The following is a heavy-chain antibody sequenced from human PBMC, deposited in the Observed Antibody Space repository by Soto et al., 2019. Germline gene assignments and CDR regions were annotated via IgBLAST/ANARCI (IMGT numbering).Heavy chain of an antibody. D-gene: IGHD5-12*01. J-gene: IGHJ4*02. CDR3: ARRRHIVATIGAFDY. CDR2: IYYSGST. Sequence: SETLSLTCTVSGGSISSYYWSWIRQPPGKGLEWIGYIYYSGSTNYNPSLKSRVTISVDTSKNQFSLKLSSVTAADTAVYYCARRRHIVATIGAFDYWGQGTLVTVSS. V-gene: IGHV4-59*08. CDR1: GGSISSYY.